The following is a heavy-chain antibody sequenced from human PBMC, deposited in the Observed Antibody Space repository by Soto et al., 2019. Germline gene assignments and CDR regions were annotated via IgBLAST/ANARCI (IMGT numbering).Heavy chain of an antibody. V-gene: IGHV1-18*01. CDR3: ANSGGLLDYDIWTGLDS. D-gene: IGHD3-9*01. Sequence: ASVKVSCKASGYTFTSYGISWVRQAPGQGLEWMGWISAYNGNTNYAQKLQGRVTMTTDTSTSTAYMELRSLRSDDTAVYYGANSGGLLDYDIWTGLDSWGQGTLVTVSS. CDR2: ISAYNGNT. CDR1: GYTFTSYG. J-gene: IGHJ4*02.